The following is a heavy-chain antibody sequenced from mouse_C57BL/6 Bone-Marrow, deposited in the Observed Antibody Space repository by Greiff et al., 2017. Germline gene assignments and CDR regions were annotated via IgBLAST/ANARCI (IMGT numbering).Heavy chain of an antibody. D-gene: IGHD3-3*01. CDR1: GFTFSSYG. J-gene: IGHJ2*01. V-gene: IGHV5-6*02. Sequence: EVMLVESGGDLVKPGGSLKLSCAASGFTFSSYGMSWVRQTPDKGLEWVATISSGGSYTYYPDSVKGRFTISRDNATNTLYLQMSSLKSEDTAMYYCARHGGRVDYWGQGTTLTVSS. CDR2: ISSGGSYT. CDR3: ARHGGRVDY.